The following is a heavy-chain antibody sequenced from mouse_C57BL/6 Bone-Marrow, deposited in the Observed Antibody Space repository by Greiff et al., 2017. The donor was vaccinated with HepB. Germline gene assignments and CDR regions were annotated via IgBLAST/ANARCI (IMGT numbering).Heavy chain of an antibody. CDR2: INPSTGDT. D-gene: IGHD1-1*01. CDR1: GYSFTGYY. CDR3: ARGPYYYLFDY. Sequence: VHVKQSGPELVKPGASVKISCKASGYSFTGYYMNWVKQSPEKSLEWIGEINPSTGDTNYNQKFKAKATLTADKSSSTAYMQLKSLTSEDSAVYYCARGPYYYLFDYWGQGTTLTVSS. V-gene: IGHV1-42*01. J-gene: IGHJ2*01.